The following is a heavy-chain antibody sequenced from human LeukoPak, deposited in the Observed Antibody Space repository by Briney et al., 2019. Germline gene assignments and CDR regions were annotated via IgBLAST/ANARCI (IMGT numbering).Heavy chain of an antibody. Sequence: TSETLSLTCIVSGGSISRSSYYWGWIRQPPGKGLEWIGSIYDSGSTYSNPSLRRRVTISVDTSKNQFSLKLSSVTAADTAVYFCARGRDGYNFLNRGEYYYFDYWGQGTLVTVSS. CDR1: GGSISRSSYY. V-gene: IGHV4-39*01. J-gene: IGHJ4*02. D-gene: IGHD5-24*01. CDR3: ARGRDGYNFLNRGEYYYFDY. CDR2: IYDSGST.